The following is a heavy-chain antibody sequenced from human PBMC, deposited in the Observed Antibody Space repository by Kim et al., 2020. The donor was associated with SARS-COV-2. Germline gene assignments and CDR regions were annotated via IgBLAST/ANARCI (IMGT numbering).Heavy chain of an antibody. V-gene: IGHV1-46*01. CDR1: GYTFTSYY. Sequence: ASVKVSCKASGYTFTSYYMHWVRQAPGQGLEWMGIINPSGGSTSYAQKFQGRVTMTRDTSTSTVYMELSSLRSEDTAVYYCARDESSSSSSDHDAFDIWGQGTMVTVSS. D-gene: IGHD6-6*01. CDR3: ARDESSSSSSDHDAFDI. CDR2: INPSGGST. J-gene: IGHJ3*02.